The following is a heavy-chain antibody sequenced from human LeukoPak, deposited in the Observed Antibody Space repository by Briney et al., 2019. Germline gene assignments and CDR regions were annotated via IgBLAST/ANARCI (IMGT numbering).Heavy chain of an antibody. J-gene: IGHJ4*02. CDR1: GFTFSSYA. CDR2: ISGSGGST. D-gene: IGHD3-10*01. Sequence: GGSLRLSCAASGFTFSSYAMSWVRQAPGKGLEWVSAISGSGGSTYYADSVKGRFTISRDNAKNSLYLQMNSLRAEDTAVYYCARAAADGSGILWYWGQGTLVTVSS. CDR3: ARAAADGSGILWY. V-gene: IGHV3-23*01.